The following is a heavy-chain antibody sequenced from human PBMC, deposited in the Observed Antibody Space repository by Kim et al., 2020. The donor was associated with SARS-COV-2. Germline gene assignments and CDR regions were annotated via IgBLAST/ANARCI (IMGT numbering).Heavy chain of an antibody. Sequence: SLRLSCAASGITLSSYAMHWVRQAPGKGLEYVSAITTNGGNTFYANSVKGRFIISRDNSKNTVYLQMDSLRAEDMAVYYCATLSNSAAYWGQGTLVTVS. CDR2: ITTNGGNT. CDR3: ATLSNSAAY. J-gene: IGHJ4*02. V-gene: IGHV3-64*01. D-gene: IGHD1-1*01. CDR1: GITLSSYA.